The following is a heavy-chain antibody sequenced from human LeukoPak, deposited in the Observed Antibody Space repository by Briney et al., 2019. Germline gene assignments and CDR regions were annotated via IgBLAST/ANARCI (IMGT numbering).Heavy chain of an antibody. CDR3: AGEGGYNYAY. D-gene: IGHD5-24*01. V-gene: IGHV1-2*02. J-gene: IGHJ4*02. CDR2: INPNSGGT. CDR1: GYTFTDYS. Sequence: ASVKVSCKASGYTFTDYSMHWVRQAPGQGLEWMGWINPNSGGTNYAQKFQGRVTVTRDTSISTAYMELSRLRSDDTAVYYCAGEGGYNYAYWGQGTLVTVSS.